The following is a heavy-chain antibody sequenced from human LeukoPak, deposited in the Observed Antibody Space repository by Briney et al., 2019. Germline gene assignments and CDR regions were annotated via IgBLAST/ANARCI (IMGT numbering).Heavy chain of an antibody. CDR2: IKQDGNEK. V-gene: IGHV3-7*01. J-gene: IGHJ4*02. Sequence: GGSLRLSCAASGFTFSSYGMHWVRQAPGKGLEWVANIKQDGNEKYYADSVKGRFTISRDNGKNSMDLQMNRQRDEDAAVYYCARDTLGEGEDANYAVYYFDYWGQGTVVTVSS. CDR3: ARDTLGEGEDANYAVYYFDY. D-gene: IGHD4/OR15-4a*01. CDR1: GFTFSSYG.